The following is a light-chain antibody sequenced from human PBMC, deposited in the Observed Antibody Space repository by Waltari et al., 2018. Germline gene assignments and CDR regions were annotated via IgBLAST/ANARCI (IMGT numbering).Light chain of an antibody. Sequence: QSALTQPASVSGSPGQSITISCGGSSNDVGGYNFAPLYQQHPGKAPKVIIYDVNNRPSGISSRFSGSKSDNTASLTISDLQTEDEADYYCGSYVNTRVLFVFGSGTKVTVL. CDR1: SNDVGGYNF. CDR2: DVN. V-gene: IGLV2-14*03. CDR3: GSYVNTRVLFV. J-gene: IGLJ1*01.